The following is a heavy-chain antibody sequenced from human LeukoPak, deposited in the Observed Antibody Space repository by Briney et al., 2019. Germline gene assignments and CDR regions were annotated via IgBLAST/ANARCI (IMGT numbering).Heavy chain of an antibody. CDR3: ARVPPGTSHFDY. J-gene: IGHJ4*02. Sequence: SETLSLTCTVSGGSISSYYWSWIRQPPGKGLEWIGYIYYSGSTKYNPSLKSRVTISVDTSKNQFSLKLSSVTAADTAVHYCARVPPGTSHFDYWGQGTLVTVSS. CDR1: GGSISSYY. V-gene: IGHV4-59*01. CDR2: IYYSGST. D-gene: IGHD1-7*01.